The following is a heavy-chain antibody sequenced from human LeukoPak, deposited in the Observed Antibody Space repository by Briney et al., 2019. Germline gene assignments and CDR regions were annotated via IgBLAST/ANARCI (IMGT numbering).Heavy chain of an antibody. J-gene: IGHJ4*02. CDR1: GFTFSSYS. D-gene: IGHD3-10*01. Sequence: GGSLRLSFAASGFTFSSYSMNWVRPAPGKGLEWVSSISSSSSYIYYADSVKGRFTISRDNAKNSLYLQMNSLRAEDTAVYYCARGPPPMVRGVIGPFDYWGQGTLVTVSS. CDR2: ISSSSSYI. CDR3: ARGPPPMVRGVIGPFDY. V-gene: IGHV3-21*01.